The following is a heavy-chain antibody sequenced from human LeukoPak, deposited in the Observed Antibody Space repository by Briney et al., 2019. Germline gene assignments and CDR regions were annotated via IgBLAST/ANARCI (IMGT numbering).Heavy chain of an antibody. J-gene: IGHJ4*02. CDR1: GGSVSSGSYY. Sequence: KPSETLSLTCTVSGGSVSSGSYYWSWIRQPPGKGLEWIRYIYYSGSTNYNPSLKSRVTISVDTSKNQFSLKLSSVTAADTAVYYCARGDNWNDGSYFDYWGQGTLVTVSS. CDR2: IYYSGST. D-gene: IGHD1-20*01. CDR3: ARGDNWNDGSYFDY. V-gene: IGHV4-61*01.